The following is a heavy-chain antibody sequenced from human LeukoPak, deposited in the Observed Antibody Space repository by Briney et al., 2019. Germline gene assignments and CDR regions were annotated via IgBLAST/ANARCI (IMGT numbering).Heavy chain of an antibody. J-gene: IGHJ1*01. Sequence: GGSLRLSRAASGFTFSSYEMNWVRQAPGKGLEWVSYISSSGSTIYYADSVKGRFTISRDNAKNSLYLQMNSLRAEDTAVYYCARAIAKYFQHWGQGTLVTVSS. CDR2: ISSSGSTI. CDR3: ARAIAKYFQH. CDR1: GFTFSSYE. V-gene: IGHV3-48*03.